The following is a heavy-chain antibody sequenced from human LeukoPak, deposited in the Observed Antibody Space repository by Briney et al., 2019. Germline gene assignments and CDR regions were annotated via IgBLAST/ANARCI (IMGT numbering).Heavy chain of an antibody. J-gene: IGHJ6*03. CDR2: ISAYNGNK. V-gene: IGHV1-18*01. CDR3: ARDRFYDFWSGYYMDV. Sequence: ASVKVSCKASGYTFTSYGISWVRQAPGQGLEWMGWISAYNGNKNYAQKLQGRVTMTTDTSTSTAYMELRSLRSDDTAVYYCARDRFYDFWSGYYMDVWGKGTTVTVSS. D-gene: IGHD3-3*01. CDR1: GYTFTSYG.